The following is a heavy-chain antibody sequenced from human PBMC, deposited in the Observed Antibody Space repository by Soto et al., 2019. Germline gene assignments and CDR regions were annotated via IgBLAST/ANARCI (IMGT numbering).Heavy chain of an antibody. CDR2: FDPEDGEA. V-gene: IGHV1-24*01. CDR3: ARSYCSGGSCYPFRWFAP. J-gene: IGHJ5*02. D-gene: IGHD2-15*01. Sequence: ASVKVSCKVSGYTLTELSMNWVRQAPGKGLEWMGGFDPEDGEAIYAQKFQGRVTMTEDTSTNTAYMELSSLRSEDTAVYYCARSYCSGGSCYPFRWFAPWGQGTLVTVSS. CDR1: GYTLTELS.